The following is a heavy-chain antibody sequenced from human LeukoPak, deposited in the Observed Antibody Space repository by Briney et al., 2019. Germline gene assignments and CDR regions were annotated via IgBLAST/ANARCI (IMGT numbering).Heavy chain of an antibody. J-gene: IGHJ6*03. Sequence: PGGSLRLSCAASGFTFSSYWMSWVRQAPGKGLEWVANIKQDGSEKYYVDSVKGRFTSSRDNAKNSLYLQMNSLRAEDTAVYYCAREMVEMATKLAYYMDVWGKGTTVTVSS. CDR2: IKQDGSEK. CDR1: GFTFSSYW. CDR3: AREMVEMATKLAYYMDV. V-gene: IGHV3-7*01. D-gene: IGHD5-24*01.